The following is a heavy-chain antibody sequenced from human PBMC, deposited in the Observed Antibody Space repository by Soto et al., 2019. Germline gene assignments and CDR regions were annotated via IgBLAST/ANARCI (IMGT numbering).Heavy chain of an antibody. Sequence: ASETLSLTCAVYGGSFSGYYWSWIRQPPGKGLEWIGEINHSGSTNYNPSLKSRVTISVDTSKNQFSLKLSSVTAADTAVYYCARLGGLSAVAGDYWGQGTLVTVS. CDR3: ARLGGLSAVAGDY. CDR2: INHSGST. V-gene: IGHV4-34*01. CDR1: GGSFSGYY. D-gene: IGHD6-19*01. J-gene: IGHJ4*02.